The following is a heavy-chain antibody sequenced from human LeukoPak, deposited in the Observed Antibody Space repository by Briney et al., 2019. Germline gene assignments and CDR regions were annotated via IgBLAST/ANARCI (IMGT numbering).Heavy chain of an antibody. CDR2: IWYDGSNK. V-gene: IGHV3-33*01. J-gene: IGHJ4*02. Sequence: GRSLRLSCAASGFTFSSYGMHWVRQAPGKGLEWVAVIWYDGSNKYYADSVKGRFTISRDNSKNTLYLQMNSLRAEDTAVYYCARDPKSSGWYLYYFDYWGQGTLVTVSS. CDR1: GFTFSSYG. D-gene: IGHD6-19*01. CDR3: ARDPKSSGWYLYYFDY.